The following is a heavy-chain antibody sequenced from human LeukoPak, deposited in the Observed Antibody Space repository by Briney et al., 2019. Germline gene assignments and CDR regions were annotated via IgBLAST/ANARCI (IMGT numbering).Heavy chain of an antibody. CDR3: ARESADAETNAFDN. CDR1: GFNFSGHY. D-gene: IGHD6-13*01. J-gene: IGHJ4*02. CDR2: INPKNGAT. Sequence: VASVKVSCKATGFNFSGHYMHWVRQAPGQGLEWMGWINPKNGATSYARKYQGRVTVTRDMSMNTFSLDLRSLRFDDAAVYYCARESADAETNAFDNWGQGTLVTVSS. V-gene: IGHV1-2*02.